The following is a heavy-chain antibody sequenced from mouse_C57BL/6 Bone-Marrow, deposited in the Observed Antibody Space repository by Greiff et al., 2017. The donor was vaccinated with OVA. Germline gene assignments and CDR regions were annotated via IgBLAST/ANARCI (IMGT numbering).Heavy chain of an antibody. D-gene: IGHD2-4*01. J-gene: IGHJ4*01. CDR3: ARDYDHDPNYYAMDY. V-gene: IGHV1-64*01. CDR2: ISPISGST. Sequence: QVKLQQPGAGLVKPGASVKLSCKASGYTFTSYGMHWVRQSPGQGLEWIGMISPISGSTNYNENFKSKATLTRDKATSTAYMQLSSLKSEDTAVYYCARDYDHDPNYYAMDYEGQGKSVTVSS. CDR1: GYTFTSYG.